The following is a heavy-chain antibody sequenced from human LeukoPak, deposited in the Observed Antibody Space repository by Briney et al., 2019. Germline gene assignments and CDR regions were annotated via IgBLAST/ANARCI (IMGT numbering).Heavy chain of an antibody. D-gene: IGHD3-22*01. J-gene: IGHJ4*02. CDR3: ASYKANYYDSSGYYARY. CDR2: ISAYNGNT. CDR1: GYTFTSYG. V-gene: IGHV1-18*01. Sequence: ASVKVSCKASGYTFTSYGISWVRQAPGQGLEWMGWISAYNGNTNYAQKLQGRGTITADESTSTAYMELSSLRSEDTAVYYCASYKANYYDSSGYYARYWGQGTLVTVSS.